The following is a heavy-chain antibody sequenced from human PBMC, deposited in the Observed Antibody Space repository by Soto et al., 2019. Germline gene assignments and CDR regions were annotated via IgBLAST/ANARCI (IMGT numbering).Heavy chain of an antibody. V-gene: IGHV1-69*06. J-gene: IGHJ6*02. D-gene: IGHD1-26*01. CDR2: IIPMFGTT. CDR3: ARARSNYAFNYALDV. Sequence: QVQLVQSGAEVKRPGSSVKVSCKASGGTFKSYAVSWVRQAPGQGLEGIGGIIPMFGTTKYAQKFQGRVTITADKSTSTAYMELSSLKSEDMAIFYCARARSNYAFNYALDVWGQGTAVIVSS. CDR1: GGTFKSYA.